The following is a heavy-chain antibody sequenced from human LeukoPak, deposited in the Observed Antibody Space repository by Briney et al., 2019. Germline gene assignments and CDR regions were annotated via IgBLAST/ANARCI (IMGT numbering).Heavy chain of an antibody. CDR1: GFTFSDHY. V-gene: IGHV3-72*01. CDR2: IRNKANSYTT. Sequence: GGSLRLSCAASGFTFSDHYMDWVRQAPGKGLEWVGRIRNKANSYTTEYAASVKGRFTITRDDSKNSLYLQMNSLKTDDTAVYYCARAIGKELFHDYWGQGTLVTVSS. J-gene: IGHJ4*02. D-gene: IGHD2-21*01. CDR3: ARAIGKELFHDY.